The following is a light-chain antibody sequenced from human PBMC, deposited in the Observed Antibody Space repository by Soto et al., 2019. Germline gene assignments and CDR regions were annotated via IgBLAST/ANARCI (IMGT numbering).Light chain of an antibody. V-gene: IGKV4-1*01. J-gene: IGKJ1*01. Sequence: IVMTQSPDSLAVSLGESATINCKSSQSVLYSSNNKNYLAWYQQKPGQPPKLLIYWASTRESGVPDRFSGSGSGTDFTLTISSLQPDDFATYYCQQYNSYSTFGQGTKVDI. CDR3: QQYNSYST. CDR2: WAS. CDR1: QSVLYSSNNKNY.